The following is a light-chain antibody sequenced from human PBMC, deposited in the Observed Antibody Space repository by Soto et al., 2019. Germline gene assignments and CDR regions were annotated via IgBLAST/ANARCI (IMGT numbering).Light chain of an antibody. CDR1: ISDIWTYNL. V-gene: IGLV2-23*01. CDR2: EGI. J-gene: IGLJ1*01. CDR3: CSYAGSGTDNYV. Sequence: QAVLTQPPSVCGSPGQSITISCTGTISDIWTYNLVSWYQHYPGKAPKLMIYEGIKRPSGVSNRFSGSKSGNTAFLTISGLQAEDEDDYYCCSYAGSGTDNYVFGSGTKVTVL.